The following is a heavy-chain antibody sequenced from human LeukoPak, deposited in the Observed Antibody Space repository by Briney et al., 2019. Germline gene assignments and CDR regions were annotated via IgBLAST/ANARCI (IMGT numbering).Heavy chain of an antibody. CDR3: ARVAYGSGSRLIDC. CDR2: VYYSGLT. V-gene: IGHV4-39*07. D-gene: IGHD3-10*01. Sequence: SETLSLTCTVSGGSINSTNYNWGWIRQPPRRGPKGLARVYYSGLTYYNSSLKSRVSISVDPSKNQFSLKLTSVTAADTAVYYCARVAYGSGSRLIDCWGQGTLVTVSS. J-gene: IGHJ4*02. CDR1: GGSINSTNYN.